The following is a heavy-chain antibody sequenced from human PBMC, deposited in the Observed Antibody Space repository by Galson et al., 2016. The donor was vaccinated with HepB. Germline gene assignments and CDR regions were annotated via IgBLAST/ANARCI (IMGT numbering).Heavy chain of an antibody. Sequence: SVKVSCKASGHTFTSHAIHWVRQAPGQRLEWMGWIHGGNGDTKYSQTLQDRVTITRDTSASISYMEVNNLRPEDTGVYFCASSPTPSPHCGGDCYCPDYWGQGTLVTVSS. CDR3: ASSPTPSPHCGGDCYCPDY. V-gene: IGHV1-3*01. J-gene: IGHJ4*02. CDR1: GHTFTSHA. CDR2: IHGGNGDT. D-gene: IGHD2-21*02.